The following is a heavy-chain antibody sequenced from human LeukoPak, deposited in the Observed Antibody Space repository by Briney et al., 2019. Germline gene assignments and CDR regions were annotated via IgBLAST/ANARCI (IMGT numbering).Heavy chain of an antibody. D-gene: IGHD3-10*01. Sequence: PSETLSLTCTVSGGSISSYYWSWIRQPPGKGLEWIGYIYYSGSTNYNPSLKSRVTISVDTSKNQFSLKLSSVTAADTAVYYCARDSTMVRGVIDAYFDYWGQGTLVTVSS. V-gene: IGHV4-59*01. CDR3: ARDSTMVRGVIDAYFDY. CDR1: GGSISSYY. CDR2: IYYSGST. J-gene: IGHJ4*02.